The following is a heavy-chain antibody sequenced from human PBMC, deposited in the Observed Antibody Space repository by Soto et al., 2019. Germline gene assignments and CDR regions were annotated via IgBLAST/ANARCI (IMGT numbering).Heavy chain of an antibody. Sequence: LRPSCAASGVTFSTYAMSWVRQAPVKVLEWVSAISGSGGSTYYADPVKGRFTISRDNSKNTLYLQMNSLRAEDTAVHYCARGLAYCSSTSGYIWFDYWRQGTLVTVSS. J-gene: IGHJ4*02. D-gene: IGHD2-2*02. CDR1: GVTFSTYA. CDR2: ISGSGGST. CDR3: ARGLAYCSSTSGYIWFDY. V-gene: IGHV3-23*01.